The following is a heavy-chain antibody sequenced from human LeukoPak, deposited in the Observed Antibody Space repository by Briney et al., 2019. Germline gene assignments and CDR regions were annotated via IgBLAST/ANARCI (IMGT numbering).Heavy chain of an antibody. CDR1: GYTFTSYY. J-gene: IGHJ5*02. CDR3: ARRGEDYGDYDGWFDP. V-gene: IGHV1-46*01. D-gene: IGHD4-17*01. CDR2: TNPSGGST. Sequence: GASVKVSCKASGYTFTSYYMHWVRQAPGQGLEWMGITNPSGGSTSYAQKFQGRVTMTRDTSTSTVYMELSSLRSEDTAVYYCARRGEDYGDYDGWFDPWGQGTLVTVSS.